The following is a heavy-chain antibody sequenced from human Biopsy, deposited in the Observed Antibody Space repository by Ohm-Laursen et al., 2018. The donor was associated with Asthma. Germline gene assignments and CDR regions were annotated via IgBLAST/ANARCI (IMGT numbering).Heavy chain of an antibody. D-gene: IGHD3-16*01. J-gene: IGHJ2*01. Sequence: SVKVSCKASGYPFTDYYVHWVRQAPGQGLEWMGRIDPNSGGTNYAQKFLGRVTMTRDASVNTAFMVLSRLRSDDTAVYYCARIKIRIGAGTDRYFDLWGRGTLVTVSS. CDR2: IDPNSGGT. CDR3: ARIKIRIGAGTDRYFDL. V-gene: IGHV1-2*06. CDR1: GYPFTDYY.